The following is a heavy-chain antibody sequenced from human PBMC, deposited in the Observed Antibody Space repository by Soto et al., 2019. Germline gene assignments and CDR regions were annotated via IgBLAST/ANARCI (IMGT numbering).Heavy chain of an antibody. CDR1: GFTFSSYA. J-gene: IGHJ4*02. CDR2: ISSNGGST. V-gene: IGHV3-64*01. CDR3: ARFTTAGSYNDY. D-gene: IGHD5-18*01. Sequence: EVQLVESGGGLVQPGGCLRLSCAASGFTFSSYAMHWVRQAPGKGLEYVSAISSNGGSTYYANSVKGRFTISRDNSKNTLYLQMGSLRAEDMAVYYCARFTTAGSYNDYWGQGTLVTVSS.